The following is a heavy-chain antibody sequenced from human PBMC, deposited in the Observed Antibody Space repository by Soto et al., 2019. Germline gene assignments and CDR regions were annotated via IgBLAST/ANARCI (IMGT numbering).Heavy chain of an antibody. J-gene: IGHJ4*02. V-gene: IGHV3-23*01. Sequence: EVQLLESGGDSVQPGGSLRLSCAASGFTFGDCGMSWFRQAPGKGLEWVSTIHYSGSYTHYPDSVKGRFTISRDNSSNTLHLHLNSLRAEDTAVYYSAIDPSAHFPEYWGQGTLVTVSS. CDR1: GFTFGDCG. CDR3: AIDPSAHFPEY. CDR2: IHYSGSYT. D-gene: IGHD3-10*01.